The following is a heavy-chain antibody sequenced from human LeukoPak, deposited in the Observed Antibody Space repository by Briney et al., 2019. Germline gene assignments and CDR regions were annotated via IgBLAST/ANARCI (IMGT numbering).Heavy chain of an antibody. D-gene: IGHD6-13*01. Sequence: SVKVSCKAAGGTFSSYAISWVRQAPGQGLERMGGIIPIFGTANYAQKFQGRVTITTDESTSTAYMELSSLRSEDTAVYYCARAPPSSTTTPFYMDVWGKGTMVTVSS. CDR2: IIPIFGTA. J-gene: IGHJ6*03. V-gene: IGHV1-69*05. CDR3: ARAPPSSTTTPFYMDV. CDR1: GGTFSSYA.